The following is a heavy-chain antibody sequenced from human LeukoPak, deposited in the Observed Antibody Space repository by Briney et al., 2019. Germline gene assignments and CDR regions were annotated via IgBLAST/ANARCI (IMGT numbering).Heavy chain of an antibody. CDR1: GFTFSSYA. Sequence: GGSLRLSCAASGFTFSSYAMHWVRQAPGKGLEWVAVISYDGSNKYYADSVKGRFTISRDNSKNTLYLQMNSLRAEDTAVYYCARVGVGSDYYYYYMDVWGKGTTVTVSS. J-gene: IGHJ6*03. V-gene: IGHV3-30*04. D-gene: IGHD2-21*01. CDR3: ARVGVGSDYYYYYMDV. CDR2: ISYDGSNK.